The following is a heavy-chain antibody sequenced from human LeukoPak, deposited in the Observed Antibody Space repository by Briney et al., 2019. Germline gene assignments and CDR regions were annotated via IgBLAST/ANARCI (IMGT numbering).Heavy chain of an antibody. J-gene: IGHJ4*02. CDR3: ARGYCRDDICQVFPY. D-gene: IGHD2-21*02. Sequence: SETLSLTCTVSGGSVSSYYWSWLRQTPEKGLEWIGYMYYSGRIDDSPSLKSRMTISVDTSKNQFPLKMSYVTAADTGVYYCARGYCRDDICQVFPYWGQGTLVTVSS. CDR2: MYYSGRI. V-gene: IGHV4-59*02. CDR1: GGSVSSYY.